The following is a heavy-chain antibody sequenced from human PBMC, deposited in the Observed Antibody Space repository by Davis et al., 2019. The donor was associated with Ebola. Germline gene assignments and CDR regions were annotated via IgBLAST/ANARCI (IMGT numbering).Heavy chain of an antibody. D-gene: IGHD6-19*01. CDR1: GGSFSGYY. J-gene: IGHJ4*02. CDR2: INHSGST. V-gene: IGHV4-34*01. CDR3: ARGRRVYSSDWYGSDY. Sequence: PSETLSLTCAVYGGSFSGYYWSWIRQPPGKGLEWIGEINHSGSTNYNPSLKSRVTISVDTSKNQFSLKLSSVTAADTAVYYCARGRRVYSSDWYGSDYWGQGTLVTVSS.